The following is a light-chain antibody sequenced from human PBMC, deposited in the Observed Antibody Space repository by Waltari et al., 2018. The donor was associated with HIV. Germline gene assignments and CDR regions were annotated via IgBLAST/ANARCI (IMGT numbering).Light chain of an antibody. CDR3: SSYAGSNNVV. J-gene: IGLJ2*01. CDR1: SSDVGGYNY. CDR2: EVS. Sequence: QSALTQPPPAPGSPGQSVTISCTGTSSDVGGYNYVPWYQQHPGKAPKLMIYEVSKRPSGVPDRFSGSKSGNTASLTVSGLQAEDEADYYCSSYAGSNNVVFGGGTKLTVL. V-gene: IGLV2-8*01.